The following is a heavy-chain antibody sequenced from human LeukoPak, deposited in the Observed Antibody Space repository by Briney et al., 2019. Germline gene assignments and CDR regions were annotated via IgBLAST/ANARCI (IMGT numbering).Heavy chain of an antibody. J-gene: IGHJ3*02. CDR1: GFTFSSYG. V-gene: IGHV3-33*01. Sequence: GGSLRLSCAAFGFTFSSYGMHWVRQAPGKGLEWVAVIWYDGSNKYYADSVKGRFTISRDNSKNTLYLQMNSLRAEDTAVYYCARAGGSGRYDAFDIWGQGTMVTVSS. CDR3: ARAGGSGRYDAFDI. CDR2: IWYDGSNK. D-gene: IGHD3-10*01.